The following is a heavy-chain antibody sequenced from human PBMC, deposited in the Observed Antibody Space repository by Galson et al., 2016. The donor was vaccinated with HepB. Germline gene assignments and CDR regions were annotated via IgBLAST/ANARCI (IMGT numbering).Heavy chain of an antibody. CDR2: ISYTGTT. CDR1: GGAINSAYH. J-gene: IGHJ4*02. Sequence: TLSLTCSVSGGAINSAYHWSWIRQHPGKGLEWIGYISYTGTTNYKSSLKSRIFMSIDTSKNQFSLKLTSVTAADTAVYYCERVSLTSWANFDYWGQGTLVTVSS. D-gene: IGHD2-2*01. CDR3: ERVSLTSWANFDY. V-gene: IGHV4-31*03.